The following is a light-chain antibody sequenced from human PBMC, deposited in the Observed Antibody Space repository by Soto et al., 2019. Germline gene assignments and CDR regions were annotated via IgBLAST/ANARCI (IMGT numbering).Light chain of an antibody. J-gene: IGLJ1*01. V-gene: IGLV2-14*01. CDR1: SSDVGGYNY. CDR2: DVS. CDR3: SSYTSSSPYV. Sequence: QSALTQPASVSGSPGQSITISCTGTSSDVGGYNYVSWYQQHPGKAPKLMIYDVSNRPSGVSNRFSGSKSGNTASPTISGLQAEDEADYYCSSYTSSSPYVFGNGTKVTVL.